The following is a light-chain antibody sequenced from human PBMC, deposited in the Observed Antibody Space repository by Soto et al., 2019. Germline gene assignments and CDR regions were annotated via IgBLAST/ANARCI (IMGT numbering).Light chain of an antibody. CDR1: QNVLYTSNNKNQ. Sequence: DIVLTQSPDSLAVSLGERATINCKSSQNVLYTSNNKNQLAWYQQKPGQPPKLLIYWASTRESGVPDRFSGSGSGTAFTLTISSLXXXXXXXXXXXXXXXXPYTFGQGTKLEIK. CDR3: XXXXXXPYT. J-gene: IGKJ2*01. CDR2: WAS. V-gene: IGKV4-1*01.